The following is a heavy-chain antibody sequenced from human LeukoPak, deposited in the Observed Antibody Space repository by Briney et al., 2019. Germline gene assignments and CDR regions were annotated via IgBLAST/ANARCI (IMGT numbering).Heavy chain of an antibody. Sequence: ASVKVSCKVSGYTLTELSMYWVRQAPGKGLEWMGGFDPEDGETIYAQKFQGRVTMTEDTSTDTAYMELSSLRSEDTAVYYCATGWVRYCSSTSCSYNWFDPWGQGTLVTVSS. V-gene: IGHV1-24*01. D-gene: IGHD2-2*01. CDR1: GYTLTELS. CDR3: ATGWVRYCSSTSCSYNWFDP. CDR2: FDPEDGET. J-gene: IGHJ5*02.